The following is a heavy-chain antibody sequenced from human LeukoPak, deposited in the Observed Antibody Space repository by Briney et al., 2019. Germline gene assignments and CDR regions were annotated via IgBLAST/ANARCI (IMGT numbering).Heavy chain of an antibody. CDR3: ASNARITIFGVVSRPGWFDP. CDR2: IYYSGST. J-gene: IGHJ5*02. D-gene: IGHD3-3*01. CDR1: GGSISSSSYY. V-gene: IGHV4-39*01. Sequence: PSETLSLTCTVSGGSISSSSYYWGWIRQPPGKGLEWIGSIYYSGSTYYNPSLKSRVTISVDTSKNQFSLKLSSVTAADTAVYYCASNARITIFGVVSRPGWFDPWGQGTLVTVSS.